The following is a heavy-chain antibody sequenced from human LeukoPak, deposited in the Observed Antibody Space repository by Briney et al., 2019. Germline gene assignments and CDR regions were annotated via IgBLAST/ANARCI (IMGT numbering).Heavy chain of an antibody. CDR3: TTGTWIQLWLADY. Sequence: GGSLRLSCAASVFTFSDYYMSWIRQAPGKGLEWVGHIKSQTDGGTTDYAAPVKGRFTISRDDSKNTLYLQLNSLKTEDTAVYYCTTGTWIQLWLADYWGQGTMVTVSS. CDR2: IKSQTDGGTT. V-gene: IGHV3-15*01. CDR1: VFTFSDYY. J-gene: IGHJ3*01. D-gene: IGHD5-18*01.